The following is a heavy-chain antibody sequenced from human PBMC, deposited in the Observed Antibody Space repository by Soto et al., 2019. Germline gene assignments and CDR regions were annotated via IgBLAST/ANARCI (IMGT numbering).Heavy chain of an antibody. D-gene: IGHD6-13*01. J-gene: IGHJ5*02. V-gene: IGHV4-39*01. CDR1: GGSISSSSFH. Sequence: QLQLQESGPGLVKPSETLSLTCTVSGGSISSSSFHWGWIRQPPGKGLEWIGSIYYSGSTYYSPPLKSRATISVDTSKNQFSLKLSSVTAADTAVYYRARRERAAGTDWWFDPWGQGTLVTVSS. CDR3: ARRERAAGTDWWFDP. CDR2: IYYSGST.